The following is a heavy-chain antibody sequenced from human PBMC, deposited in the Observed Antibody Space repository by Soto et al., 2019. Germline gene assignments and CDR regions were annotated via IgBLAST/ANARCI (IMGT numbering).Heavy chain of an antibody. J-gene: IGHJ4*02. V-gene: IGHV3-33*06. CDR1: GFTFSTYG. D-gene: IGHD2-21*02. CDR2: IWYDGSKK. Sequence: QAQLVESGGGVVQPGRSLRLSCAASGFTFSTYGIHWVRQAPGKGLEWLAVIWYDGSKKYYADSVQGRFTISRDNSKNTGYLQMNSLRAEDTAVYYCVKDHCGGDCYSNPYFDYWGQGTLVTVSS. CDR3: VKDHCGGDCYSNPYFDY.